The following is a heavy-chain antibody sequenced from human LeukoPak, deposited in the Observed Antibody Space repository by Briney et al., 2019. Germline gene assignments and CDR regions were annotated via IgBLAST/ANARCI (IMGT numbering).Heavy chain of an antibody. V-gene: IGHV1-69*04. Sequence: SVKVSCKASGGTFSSYTISWVRQAPGQGLEWVGRIIPILGIANYAQKFQGRVTITADKSTSTAYMELSSLRSEDTAVYYCARDPGYSSGWYPFDYWGQGTLVTVSS. CDR3: ARDPGYSSGWYPFDY. D-gene: IGHD6-19*01. J-gene: IGHJ4*02. CDR2: IIPILGIA. CDR1: GGTFSSYT.